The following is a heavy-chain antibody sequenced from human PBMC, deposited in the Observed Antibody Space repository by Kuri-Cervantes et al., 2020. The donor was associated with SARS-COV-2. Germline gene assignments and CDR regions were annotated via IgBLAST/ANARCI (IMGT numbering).Heavy chain of an antibody. CDR1: GGSISSSGNY. CDR2: IYYTGST. V-gene: IGHV4-39*01. J-gene: IGHJ5*02. Sequence: SETLSLTCSVSGGSISSSGNYWGWIRQPPGKGLEWVGSIYYTGSTSYNPSLKSRVTISVDTSKNQFSLRLSSVTAADTAVYYCARHPLITLKEGWFDPWGQGTLVTVSS. D-gene: IGHD3-22*01. CDR3: ARHPLITLKEGWFDP.